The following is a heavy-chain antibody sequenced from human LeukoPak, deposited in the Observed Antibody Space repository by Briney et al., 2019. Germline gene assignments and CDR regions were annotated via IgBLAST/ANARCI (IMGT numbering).Heavy chain of an antibody. D-gene: IGHD6-13*01. Sequence: SETLSLTCAVYGGSFSGYYWSWIRQPPGKGLEWIGEINHSGSTNYNPSLKSRVTISVDTSKNQFSLKLSSVTAADTAVYYCARGLTGSSGWYRRGNWFDPWGQGTLVTVSS. CDR1: GGSFSGYY. CDR3: ARGLTGSSGWYRRGNWFDP. J-gene: IGHJ5*02. CDR2: INHSGST. V-gene: IGHV4-34*01.